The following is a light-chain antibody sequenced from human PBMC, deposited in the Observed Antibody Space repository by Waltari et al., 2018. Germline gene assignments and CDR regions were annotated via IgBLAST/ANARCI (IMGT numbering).Light chain of an antibody. J-gene: IGKJ2*01. CDR3: MQALQTPYT. CDR2: LGS. Sequence: DIVMTQSPLSLPVTPGEPASIPCRFSQSLLHTNGYNYMDWYLQKPGQSPQLLIYLGSNRASGVPDRFSGSGSGTDFTLKISRVEAEDLGVYYCMQALQTPYTFGQGTKLEIK. V-gene: IGKV2-28*01. CDR1: QSLLHTNGYNY.